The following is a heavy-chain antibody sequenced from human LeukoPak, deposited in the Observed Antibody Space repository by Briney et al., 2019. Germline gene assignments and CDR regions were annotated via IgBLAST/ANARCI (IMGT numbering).Heavy chain of an antibody. J-gene: IGHJ5*01. V-gene: IGHV1-46*01. CDR1: GNTFTSYH. CDR2: INPNSGST. Sequence: ASVKVSCKASGNTFTSYHIHWVRQAPGQGLEWMGMINPNSGSTTYVQNFQDRVTMTRDTSTSTVYMELSSLRSEDTAVYYCARNSQYYDYVWGTYRYNWFDSWGQGTLVTVSS. CDR3: ARNSQYYDYVWGTYRYNWFDS. D-gene: IGHD3-16*02.